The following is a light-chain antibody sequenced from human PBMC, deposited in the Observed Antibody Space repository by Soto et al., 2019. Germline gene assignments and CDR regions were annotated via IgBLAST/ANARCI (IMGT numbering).Light chain of an antibody. CDR2: STS. Sequence: ENVLTQSPGTLSLSPGERATLSCRASQSVGSSYLAWYQQKPGQAPRLLIYSTSSRATGIPDRFSGSGSGTDFTLTISRLEPEDFEVYYCQKYDSPIWTFGQGTKVEIK. V-gene: IGKV3-20*01. CDR1: QSVGSSY. CDR3: QKYDSPIWT. J-gene: IGKJ1*01.